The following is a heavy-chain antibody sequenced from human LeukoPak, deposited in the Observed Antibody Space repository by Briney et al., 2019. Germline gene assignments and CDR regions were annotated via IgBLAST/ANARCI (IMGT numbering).Heavy chain of an antibody. J-gene: IGHJ5*02. CDR3: ARRDYAAWFDP. D-gene: IGHD4/OR15-4a*01. CDR2: VYYSGST. Sequence: PSETLSLTCNVSGDSITSGGFYWPWIRQSPGKGLEWIGNVYYSGSTQYNPSLRGRVSISMDMTKNQFSLNLNSVSVTDTAIYYCARRDYAAWFDPWGQGTLVTVSS. CDR1: GDSITSGGFY. V-gene: IGHV4-39*01.